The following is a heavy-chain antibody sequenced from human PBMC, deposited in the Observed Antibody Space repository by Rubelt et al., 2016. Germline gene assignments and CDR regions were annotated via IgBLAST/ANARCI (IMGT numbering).Heavy chain of an antibody. V-gene: IGHV3-74*01. CDR3: ARNVDQASPGHGMDV. CDR1: GFTFSNYW. CDR2: INSDGSST. D-gene: IGHD2-2*01. J-gene: IGHJ6*02. Sequence: EMLLVESGGGLVQPGGSLRLSCAASGFTFSNYWMHWVRQAPGKGLVWVSRINSDGSSTSYADSVKPLYLQMTSLRAEDTAVYYCARNVDQASPGHGMDVWGQGTTVTVSS.